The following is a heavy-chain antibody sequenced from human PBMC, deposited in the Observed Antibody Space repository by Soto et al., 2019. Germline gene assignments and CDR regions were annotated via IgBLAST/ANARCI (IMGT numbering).Heavy chain of an antibody. CDR2: IDPTSTEI. J-gene: IGHJ4*02. D-gene: IGHD7-27*01. CDR1: GFNFGAFS. CDR3: ARDYLTGDPREAFDS. Sequence: EVQLVESGGGLVKPGESLRLSCTASGFNFGAFSLSWVRQAPGKGLEWDSSIDPTSTEIHYADSVEGRFSVYRDSTKNSLYLQMISLRFEDTGVYYCARDYLTGDPREAFDSWGQGTLVTVSS. V-gene: IGHV3-21*01.